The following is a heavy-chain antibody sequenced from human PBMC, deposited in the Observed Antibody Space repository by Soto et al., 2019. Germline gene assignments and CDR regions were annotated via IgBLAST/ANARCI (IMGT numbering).Heavy chain of an antibody. CDR2: ISTYNGDT. D-gene: IGHD2-21*01. V-gene: IGHV1-18*01. Sequence: GASVKVSCKASGYSFSNYGISWVREAPGQGLEWMGWISTYNGDTDYPQKVQGRVTMTTDTSTSTAYLELRSLSSDDTAVYYCARVWGYYFDYWGQGTLVTVSS. J-gene: IGHJ4*02. CDR3: ARVWGYYFDY. CDR1: GYSFSNYG.